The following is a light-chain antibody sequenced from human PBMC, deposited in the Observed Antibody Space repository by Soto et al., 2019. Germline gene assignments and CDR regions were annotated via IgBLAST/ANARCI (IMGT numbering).Light chain of an antibody. Sequence: EIVMTQSPATLSVSPGERATLSCGASQSVSSNLAWYQQKPGQAPRLLIYDTCTRATGIPARFSGSGSGTEFTLTISSLQSEDFAVYYCQQYNNWPPWTFGQGTKVEIK. V-gene: IGKV3-15*01. CDR1: QSVSSN. J-gene: IGKJ1*01. CDR2: DTC. CDR3: QQYNNWPPWT.